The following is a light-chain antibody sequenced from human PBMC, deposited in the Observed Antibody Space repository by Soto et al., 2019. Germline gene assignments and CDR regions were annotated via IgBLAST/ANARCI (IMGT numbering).Light chain of an antibody. CDR3: QQRDSWPIT. CDR2: GAS. J-gene: IGKJ5*01. V-gene: IGKV3-11*01. CDR1: QSVDSY. Sequence: EIVLTQSLASVSLSPEERATLSCRASQSVDSYLVWYQQKPGQAPRLLIFGASNRATGIPARFSGSGSGTDFTLTINSLEPDDFAVYYCQQRDSWPITFGQGTRLEIK.